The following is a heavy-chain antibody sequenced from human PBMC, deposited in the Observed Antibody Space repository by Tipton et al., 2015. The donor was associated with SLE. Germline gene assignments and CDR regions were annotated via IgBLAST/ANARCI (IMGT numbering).Heavy chain of an antibody. CDR3: ARGGRIAARPGYMDV. CDR2: ISSSGSTI. J-gene: IGHJ6*03. V-gene: IGHV3-48*03. D-gene: IGHD6-6*01. CDR1: GFTFSSYE. Sequence: SLRLSCAASGFTFSSYEMNWVRQAPGKGLEWVSYISSSGSTIYYADSVKGRFTISRDNAKNSLYLQMNSLRAEDTAVYYCARGGRIAARPGYMDVWGKGTTVTVSS.